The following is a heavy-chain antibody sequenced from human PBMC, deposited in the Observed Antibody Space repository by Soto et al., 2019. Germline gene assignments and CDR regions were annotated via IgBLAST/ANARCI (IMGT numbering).Heavy chain of an antibody. V-gene: IGHV3-74*01. CDR1: GFTFSNYW. CDR3: ARGDCVGGTCYSLAGSFYYYMDV. Sequence: VQLVESGGGLVQPGGSLRLSCAASGFTFSNYWMYWVRQAPGEGLVWVSRINSDGSVSSYADSVKGRLTNSRDNVKNNLYLQMDSLRAEDTAVYYCARGDCVGGTCYSLAGSFYYYMDVWGKGTTVTVFS. J-gene: IGHJ6*03. CDR2: INSDGSVS. D-gene: IGHD2-15*01.